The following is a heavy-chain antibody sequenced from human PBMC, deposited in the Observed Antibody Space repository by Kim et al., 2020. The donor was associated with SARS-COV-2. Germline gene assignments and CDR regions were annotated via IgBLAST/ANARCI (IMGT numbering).Heavy chain of an antibody. CDR3: AGTIAVAGPDDAFDI. D-gene: IGHD6-19*01. V-gene: IGHV1-69*01. J-gene: IGHJ3*02. Sequence: QQFQGRVTITADESTSTAYMELSSLRSEDTAVYYCAGTIAVAGPDDAFDIWGQGTMVTVSS.